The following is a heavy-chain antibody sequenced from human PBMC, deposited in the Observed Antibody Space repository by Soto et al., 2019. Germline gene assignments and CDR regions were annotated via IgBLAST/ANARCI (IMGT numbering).Heavy chain of an antibody. CDR1: GGSFSGYY. Sequence: SETLSLTCAVYGGSFSGYYWSWIRQPPGKGLEWIGEINHSGSTNYNPSLKSRVTISVDTSKNQFSLKLSSVTAADTAVYYCARGYIAAAATYYFDYWGQGTLVTVSS. J-gene: IGHJ4*02. D-gene: IGHD6-13*01. CDR2: INHSGST. V-gene: IGHV4-34*01. CDR3: ARGYIAAAATYYFDY.